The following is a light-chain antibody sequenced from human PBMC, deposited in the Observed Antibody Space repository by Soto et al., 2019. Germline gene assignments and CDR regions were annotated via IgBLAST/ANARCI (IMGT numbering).Light chain of an antibody. J-gene: IGKJ5*01. CDR1: QSVDSN. V-gene: IGKV3-15*01. Sequence: ILMTQSPATLSLYPGERATLSCRASQSVDSNLAWYQQKPGQAPRLLIYGASTRATGISARFSGSGSGTEFTLTISSLQSEDFAVYYCQQYNNWPPITFGQGTRLEIK. CDR3: QQYNNWPPIT. CDR2: GAS.